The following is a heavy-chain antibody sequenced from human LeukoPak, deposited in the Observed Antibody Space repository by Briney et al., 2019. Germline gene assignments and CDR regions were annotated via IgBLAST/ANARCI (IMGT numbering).Heavy chain of an antibody. D-gene: IGHD1-14*01. V-gene: IGHV3-30*18. CDR3: AKPHTTTGDY. CDR1: GFTFSSYG. Sequence: GGSLRLSCAASGFTFSSYGMPWVRQAPGKGLEWVAVISYDGSNKYYADSVKGRFTISRDNSKNTLYLQMNSLRAEDTAVYYCAKPHTTTGDYWGQGTLVTVSS. CDR2: ISYDGSNK. J-gene: IGHJ4*02.